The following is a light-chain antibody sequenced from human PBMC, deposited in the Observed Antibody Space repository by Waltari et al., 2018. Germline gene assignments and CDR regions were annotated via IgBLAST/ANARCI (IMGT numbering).Light chain of an antibody. CDR2: TAS. Sequence: DIRVTQPPSSLSAPVGDRVTITCRASQIISTYLNWYQQKPGKAPKLLIFTASSLQSGVPSRFSGSGSGTDFTLTISSLQPADSATYYCQQSFSTPKTFGQGTKVEIK. CDR1: QIISTY. V-gene: IGKV1-39*01. CDR3: QQSFSTPKT. J-gene: IGKJ1*01.